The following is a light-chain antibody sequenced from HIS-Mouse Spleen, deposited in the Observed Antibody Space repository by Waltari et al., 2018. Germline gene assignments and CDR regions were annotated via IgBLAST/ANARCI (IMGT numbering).Light chain of an antibody. CDR2: EGS. Sequence: QSALTQPASVSGSPGQSITISCTGTSSDVGSYNLVSWYQQHPGKAPKLMIYEGSKRPSGVSSRVSGSKSGNTASLTISGLQAEDEADYYCCSYAGSSTSVVFGGGTKLTVL. CDR3: CSYAGSSTSVV. J-gene: IGLJ2*01. V-gene: IGLV2-23*01. CDR1: SSDVGSYNL.